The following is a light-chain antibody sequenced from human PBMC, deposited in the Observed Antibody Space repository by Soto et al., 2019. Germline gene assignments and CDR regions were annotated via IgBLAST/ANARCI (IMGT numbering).Light chain of an antibody. J-gene: IGKJ1*01. CDR2: GAS. CDR1: QTVPSNY. CDR3: QQYGRSPRT. Sequence: EIVLTQSPGTLSLSPWERATLSCRASQTVPSNYISWYNQKPGQAPRLLIFGASRRAAGISNRFIGSGSGTDFTLTISRLEPEDFAVYYCQQYGRSPRTFGQGTKVDIK. V-gene: IGKV3-20*01.